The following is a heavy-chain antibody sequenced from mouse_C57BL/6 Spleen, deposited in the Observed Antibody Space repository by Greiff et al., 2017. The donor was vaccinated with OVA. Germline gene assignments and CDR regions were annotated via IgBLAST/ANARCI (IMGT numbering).Heavy chain of an antibody. J-gene: IGHJ2*01. Sequence: VQLQQSGPELVKPGASVKISCKASGYTFTDYYMNWVKQSHGKSLEWIGDINPNNGGTSYNQKFKGKATLTVDKSSSTAYMELRSLTSEDSAVYYCARGGTVVESLYYFDYWGQGTTLTVSS. CDR3: ARGGTVVESLYYFDY. CDR2: INPNNGGT. V-gene: IGHV1-26*01. CDR1: GYTFTDYY. D-gene: IGHD1-1*01.